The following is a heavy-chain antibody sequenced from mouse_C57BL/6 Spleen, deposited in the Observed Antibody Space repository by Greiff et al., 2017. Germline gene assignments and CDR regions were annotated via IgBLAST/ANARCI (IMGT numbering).Heavy chain of an antibody. CDR1: GYTFTSYW. CDR3: AREDYSSYVDAMGY. Sequence: VQLQQPGAELVKPGASVKLSCKASGYTFTSYWMHWVKQRPGQGLEWIGMIHPNSGSTNYNEKFKSKATLTVDKSSSTAYMQLSSLTSEDSAVYYCAREDYSSYVDAMGYWGQGTSVTVSS. D-gene: IGHD2-5*01. CDR2: IHPNSGST. J-gene: IGHJ4*01. V-gene: IGHV1-64*01.